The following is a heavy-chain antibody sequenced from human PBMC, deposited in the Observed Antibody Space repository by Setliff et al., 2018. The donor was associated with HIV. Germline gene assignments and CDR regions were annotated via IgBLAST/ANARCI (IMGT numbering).Heavy chain of an antibody. D-gene: IGHD3-10*01. CDR3: ARRGTHGAFDI. CDR1: GGSISSDCCY. CDR2: IYYSGYT. Sequence: NPSETLSLTCTRRVSGGSISSDCCYWGWIRQPPGKGLEWIASIYYSGYTYSNPSLKSRVTISVDTSKNQFSLKLNSVTAADTAVYYCARRGTHGAFDIWGQGTMVTVSS. J-gene: IGHJ3*02. V-gene: IGHV4-39*01.